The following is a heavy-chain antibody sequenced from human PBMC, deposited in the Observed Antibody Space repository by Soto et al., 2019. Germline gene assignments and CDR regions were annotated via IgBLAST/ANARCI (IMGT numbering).Heavy chain of an antibody. D-gene: IGHD2-15*01. Sequence: GGSLRHSCAASGVPFISYGMHWVRQAPGKGLEWVAVISLDGSNKYYAESVQGRFTVSRDNSNNILYLQMSSLRVEDTALYYCAKYAEYGSYDDWLDPWGLGTLVTVSS. J-gene: IGHJ5*02. CDR3: AKYAEYGSYDDWLDP. CDR1: GVPFISYG. V-gene: IGHV3-30*18. CDR2: ISLDGSNK.